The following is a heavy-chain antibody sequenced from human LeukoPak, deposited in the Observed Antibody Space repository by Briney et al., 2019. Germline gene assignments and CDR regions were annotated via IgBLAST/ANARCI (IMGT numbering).Heavy chain of an antibody. J-gene: IGHJ3*01. D-gene: IGHD5-18*01. CDR3: ATQDVDPTMGTGGYSDAFDV. CDR2: FDPEDGDT. V-gene: IGHV1-24*01. Sequence: ASVTVSCKLSGYTLAELSIHWVRQVPGKGLEWMGGFDPEDGDTFFAQKFQGRVTMTEDTSTDTAYMELSSLRYEDTAVYYCATQDVDPTMGTGGYSDAFDVWGQGTLVTVSS. CDR1: GYTLAELS.